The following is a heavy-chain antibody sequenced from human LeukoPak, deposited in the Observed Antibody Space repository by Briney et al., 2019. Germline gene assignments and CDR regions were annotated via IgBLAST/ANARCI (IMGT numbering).Heavy chain of an antibody. Sequence: GGSLRLSCAASGFTFSSYAMSWVRQAPGKGLEWVSAISGSGVSTYYADSVKGRFTISRDNSKNTLYLQMNSLRAEDTAVYYCAKDLSTTVRGAPFDYWGQGTLVTVSS. CDR1: GFTFSSYA. J-gene: IGHJ4*02. CDR3: AKDLSTTVRGAPFDY. CDR2: ISGSGVST. D-gene: IGHD3-10*01. V-gene: IGHV3-23*01.